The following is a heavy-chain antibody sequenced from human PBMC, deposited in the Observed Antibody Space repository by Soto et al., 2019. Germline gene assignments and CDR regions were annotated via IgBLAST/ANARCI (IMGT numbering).Heavy chain of an antibody. V-gene: IGHV4-30-4*08. J-gene: IGHJ6*02. CDR2: IYYSGST. D-gene: IGHD2-21*02. Sequence: SETLSLTCTVSGGSISSGGYYWSWIRQHPGKGLEWIGYIYYSGSTYYNPSLKSRVTISVDTSKNQFSLKLSSVTAADTAVYYCARAGVVTASYGMDVWGQGTTVTVSS. CDR3: ARAGVVTASYGMDV. CDR1: GGSISSGGYY.